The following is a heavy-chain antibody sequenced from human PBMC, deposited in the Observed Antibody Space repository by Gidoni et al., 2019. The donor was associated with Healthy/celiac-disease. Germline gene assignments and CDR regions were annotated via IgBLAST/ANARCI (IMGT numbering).Heavy chain of an antibody. D-gene: IGHD2-15*01. CDR3: AKDAGYCSGGSCYSYAFDI. J-gene: IGHJ3*02. Sequence: QWQLVESGGGVVQPGRSLRRSGAADGCTFSSDAVPRVRQAPGKGLEWVAVISYEGSNKYYADSVKCRFTISRDKSKNTLYLQMNSLRAEDTAVYYCAKDAGYCSGGSCYSYAFDIWGQGTMVTVSS. V-gene: IGHV3-30*18. CDR2: ISYEGSNK. CDR1: GCTFSSDA.